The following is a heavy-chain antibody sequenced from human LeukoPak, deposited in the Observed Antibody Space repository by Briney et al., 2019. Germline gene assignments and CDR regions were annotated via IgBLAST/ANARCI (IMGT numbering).Heavy chain of an antibody. CDR3: ARDSYYGSGSRGDFDY. Sequence: PGRSLRLSCAASGLTFSSYGMHWVRQAPGKGLEWVGIIWYDGSNKYYADSVKGRFTISRDNSKNTLYLQMNRLRAEDTAVYYCARDSYYGSGSRGDFDYWGQGTLVTVSS. V-gene: IGHV3-33*01. J-gene: IGHJ4*02. D-gene: IGHD3-10*01. CDR1: GLTFSSYG. CDR2: IWYDGSNK.